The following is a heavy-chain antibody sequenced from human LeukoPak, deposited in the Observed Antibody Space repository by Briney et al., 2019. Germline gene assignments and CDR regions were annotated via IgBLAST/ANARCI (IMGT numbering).Heavy chain of an antibody. V-gene: IGHV1-46*01. J-gene: IGHJ5*02. CDR3: AREEMTTANWFDP. D-gene: IGHD5-24*01. Sequence: ASVKDSCKASGYTFTSYYMHWVRQAPGQGLEWMGIINPSGGSTSYAQKFQGRVTMTRDMSTSTVYMELSSLRSEDTAVYYCAREEMTTANWFDPWGQGTLVTVSS. CDR1: GYTFTSYY. CDR2: INPSGGST.